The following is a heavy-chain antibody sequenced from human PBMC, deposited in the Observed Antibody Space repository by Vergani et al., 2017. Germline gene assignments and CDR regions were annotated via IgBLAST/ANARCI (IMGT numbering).Heavy chain of an antibody. CDR3: ARDRAKGSSGWYDGY. J-gene: IGHJ4*02. V-gene: IGHV3-48*01. Sequence: EVQLVESGGGLVQPGGSLRLSCAASGFTFSSDSMNWVRQAPGKGLEWVSYISSSSSPIYYADSVKGGFTISRDNAKNALYLQMNSLRAEDTAVYYCARDRAKGSSGWYDGYWGQGTLVTVSS. CDR1: GFTFSSDS. CDR2: ISSSSSPI. D-gene: IGHD6-19*01.